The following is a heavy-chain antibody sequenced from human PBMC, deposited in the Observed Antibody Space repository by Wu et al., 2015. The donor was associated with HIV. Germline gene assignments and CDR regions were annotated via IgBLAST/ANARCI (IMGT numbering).Heavy chain of an antibody. CDR3: AREGGHGSGRSQYYYYGMDV. V-gene: IGHV1-18*01. J-gene: IGHJ6*04. CDR2: ISPYTDNT. Sequence: QVQLVQSGSEVKRPGASVKVSCKASGYIFTSYGISWVRQVPGQGLEWMGWISPYTDNTNYAQKFQGRVTMTAETTTRTAYMELRSLRSDDTAVYFCAREGGHGSGRSQYYYYGMDVWAEGPRSSSPQ. D-gene: IGHD3-10*01. CDR1: GYIFTSYG.